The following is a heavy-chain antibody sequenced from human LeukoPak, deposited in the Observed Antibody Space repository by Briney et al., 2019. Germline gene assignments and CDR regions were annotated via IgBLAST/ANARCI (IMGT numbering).Heavy chain of an antibody. Sequence: PSQTLSLTCAISGDSVSSNSVAWNWIRQSPSRGLEWLGRTYYRSKWYNDYAVSVKSRITINPDTSKNQFSLQLNSVTPEDTAVYYCARAGTSSGWYGNWFDPWGQGTLVTVSS. V-gene: IGHV6-1*01. CDR3: ARAGTSSGWYGNWFDP. D-gene: IGHD6-19*01. CDR1: GDSVSSNSVA. J-gene: IGHJ5*02. CDR2: TYYRSKWYN.